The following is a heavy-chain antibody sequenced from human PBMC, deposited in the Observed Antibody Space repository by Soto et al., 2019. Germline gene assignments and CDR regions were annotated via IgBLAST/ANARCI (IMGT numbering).Heavy chain of an antibody. D-gene: IGHD6-6*01. CDR2: IIPIFGKA. J-gene: IGHJ6*01. CDR1: GDTFSSYA. CDR3: AGGGVGAARYYYYYGMEV. V-gene: IGHV1-69*01. Sequence: QVQLVQSGAEVKKPGSSVKVSCKASGDTFSSYAISWVRQAPGPRLDWMGGIIPIFGKANYAQKFQGRVTITADETTSTAFREVGSLRNQNTAVNYRAGGGVGAARYYYYYGMEVWAEGTTVIDSS.